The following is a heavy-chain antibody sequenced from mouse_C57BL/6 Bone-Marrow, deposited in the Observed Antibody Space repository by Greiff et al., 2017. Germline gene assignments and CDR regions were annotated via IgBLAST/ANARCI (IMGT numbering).Heavy chain of an antibody. CDR1: GYSFTGYY. Sequence: VQLQQSGPELVKPGASVKISCTASGYSFTGYYMHWVKQSPEKSLEWIGVINPSTGGTNYNQKFKAKATLTVDTSSSTAYMQLKSLTSEDSAVYYCARDGGYSFAYGGRGTLVTVSA. CDR3: ARDGGYSFAY. J-gene: IGHJ3*01. CDR2: INPSTGGT. V-gene: IGHV1-42*01. D-gene: IGHD2-3*01.